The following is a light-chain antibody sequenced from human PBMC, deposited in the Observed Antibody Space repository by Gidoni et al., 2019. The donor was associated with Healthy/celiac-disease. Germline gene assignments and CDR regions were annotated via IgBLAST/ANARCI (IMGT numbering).Light chain of an antibody. CDR3: QQYGSSPRFT. J-gene: IGKJ3*01. CDR1: QSVSSSY. Sequence: EIVLTQSPGTLSLSPGERATLSCRASQSVSSSYLAWYQQKPGQAPRLLIYGASSRATGIPDRFSGSGSGTDFTLTISSLEPEDFAVYYCQQYGSSPRFTFXPXTKVDIK. V-gene: IGKV3-20*01. CDR2: GAS.